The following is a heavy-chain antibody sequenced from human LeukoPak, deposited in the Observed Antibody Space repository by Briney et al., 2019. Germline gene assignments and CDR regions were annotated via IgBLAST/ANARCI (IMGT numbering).Heavy chain of an antibody. V-gene: IGHV3-74*01. CDR1: GFTFSSYW. CDR3: ASFLREGIVVVPAAPTGY. Sequence: GGSLRLSCAASGFTFSSYWMHWVRQAPGKGLVWVSRINTDGSSTSYADSVKGRFTISRDNAKNTLYLQMNSLRAEDMALYYCASFLREGIVVVPAAPTGYWGQGTLVTVSS. CDR2: INTDGSST. D-gene: IGHD2-2*01. J-gene: IGHJ4*02.